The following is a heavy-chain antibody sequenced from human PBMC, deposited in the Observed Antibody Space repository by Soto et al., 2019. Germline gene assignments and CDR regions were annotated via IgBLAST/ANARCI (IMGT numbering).Heavy chain of an antibody. CDR1: GGSXSSYY. CDR2: IFDSGST. J-gene: IGHJ4*02. Sequence: XETLSLTCTVSGGSXSSYYWSWIRQPPGKGLEWIGNIFDSGSTNYNPSLKSRVTISVDTSKNQFSLKVRSVTAADTAVYYCARVGAAAAPGYFDYWSQGTLVTVSS. D-gene: IGHD6-13*01. CDR3: ARVGAAAAPGYFDY. V-gene: IGHV4-59*01.